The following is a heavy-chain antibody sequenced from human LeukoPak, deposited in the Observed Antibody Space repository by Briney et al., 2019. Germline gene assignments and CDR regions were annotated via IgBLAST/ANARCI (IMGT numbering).Heavy chain of an antibody. CDR2: IYYSGST. D-gene: IGHD4-17*01. CDR1: GGSISSYY. Sequence: SETLSLTCTVSGGSISSYYWSWIRQPPGKGLGWIGYIYYSGSTNYNPSLKSRVTISVDTSKNQFSLKLSSVTAADTAVYYCARVRGDYLYFDYWGQGTLVTVSS. V-gene: IGHV4-59*01. J-gene: IGHJ4*02. CDR3: ARVRGDYLYFDY.